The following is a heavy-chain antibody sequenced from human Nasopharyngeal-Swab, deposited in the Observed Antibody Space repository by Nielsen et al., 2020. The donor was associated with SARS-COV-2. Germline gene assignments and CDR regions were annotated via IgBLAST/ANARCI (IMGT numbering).Heavy chain of an antibody. CDR1: GGSISSSSYY. D-gene: IGHD3-3*01. Sequence: GSLRLSCTVSGGSISSSSYYWGWIRQPPGKGLEWIGSIYYSGSTYYNPSPMSRVTISVDTSKNQFSLKLSSVTAADTAVYYCARVGYDFWSGYYVGYGMDVWGQGTTVTVSS. CDR2: IYYSGST. CDR3: ARVGYDFWSGYYVGYGMDV. V-gene: IGHV4-39*01. J-gene: IGHJ6*02.